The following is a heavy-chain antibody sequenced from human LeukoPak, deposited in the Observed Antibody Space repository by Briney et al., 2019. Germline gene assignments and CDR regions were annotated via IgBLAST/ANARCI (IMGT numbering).Heavy chain of an antibody. CDR2: IGPYNGDT. CDR1: GYTFTKFG. Sequence: ASVKVSCKTSGYTFTKFGISWVRQAPGQGLEWMGWIGPYNGDTSYTQNFQGRVTMTADTSTNTVYMDLRSLTSDDTAVYYCAKDRDYYDSSGYHDDFGWGQGTLVTVSS. D-gene: IGHD3-22*01. J-gene: IGHJ4*02. V-gene: IGHV1-18*01. CDR3: AKDRDYYDSSGYHDDFG.